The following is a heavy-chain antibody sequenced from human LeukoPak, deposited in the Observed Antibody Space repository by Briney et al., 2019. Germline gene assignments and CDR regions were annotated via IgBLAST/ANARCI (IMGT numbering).Heavy chain of an antibody. J-gene: IGHJ4*02. Sequence: GGSLRLSCAASGFTFSSYWMHWVRQAPGKGLVWVSRINSDGSSTSYADSVKGRFTISRDNAKNTLYLQMNSLRAEDTAVYYCARGGGYSYGPFDYWGQGTLVTVSS. CDR1: GFTFSSYW. CDR3: ARGGGYSYGPFDY. V-gene: IGHV3-74*01. D-gene: IGHD5-18*01. CDR2: INSDGSST.